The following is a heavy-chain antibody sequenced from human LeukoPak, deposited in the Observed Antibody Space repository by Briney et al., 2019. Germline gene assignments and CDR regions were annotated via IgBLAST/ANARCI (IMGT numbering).Heavy chain of an antibody. CDR2: INPSGGST. J-gene: IGHJ4*02. V-gene: IGHV1-46*01. D-gene: IGHD2-15*01. CDR1: GYTFTSYG. Sequence: ASVKVSCKTSGYTFTSYGISWVRQAPGQGLEWMGIINPSGGSTSYAQKFQGRVTMTRDMSTSTVYMELSSLRSEDTAVYYCAICCSGGSCYEFDYWGQGTLVTVSS. CDR3: AICCSGGSCYEFDY.